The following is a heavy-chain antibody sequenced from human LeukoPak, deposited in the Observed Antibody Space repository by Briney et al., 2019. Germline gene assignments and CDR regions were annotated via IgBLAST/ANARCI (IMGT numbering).Heavy chain of an antibody. V-gene: IGHV4-38-2*02. CDR2: IYHSGST. Sequence: SETLSLTCTVSGYSISSGYYWGWIRPPPGKGLEWIGSIYHSGSTYYNPSLKSRVTISVDTSKNQFSLKPSSVTAADTAVYFCAGGIFGVVTSAFDIWGQGTMVTVSS. J-gene: IGHJ3*02. CDR1: GYSISSGYY. D-gene: IGHD3-3*01. CDR3: AGGIFGVVTSAFDI.